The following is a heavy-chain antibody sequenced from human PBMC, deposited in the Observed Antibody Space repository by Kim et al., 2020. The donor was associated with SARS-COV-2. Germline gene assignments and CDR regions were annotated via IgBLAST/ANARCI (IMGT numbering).Heavy chain of an antibody. Sequence: SVKVSCKASGGTFSTYAVSWVRQAPGQGLEWVGRIIPITGTTTYAQKFPDRVTITADTSMNTAYMELSSLRFDDTALYYCSRGTCGGNCLGAWGQGTL. D-gene: IGHD2-21*02. CDR2: IIPITGTT. CDR3: SRGTCGGNCLGA. CDR1: GGTFSTYA. V-gene: IGHV1-69*04. J-gene: IGHJ5*02.